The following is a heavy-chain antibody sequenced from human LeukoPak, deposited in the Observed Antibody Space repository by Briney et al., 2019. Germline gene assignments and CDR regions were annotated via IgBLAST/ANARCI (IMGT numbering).Heavy chain of an antibody. V-gene: IGHV4-34*01. CDR1: GGSISSYY. Sequence: PSETLSLTCTVSGGSISSYYWSWIRQPPGKGLEWIGEINHSESTNYNPSLKSRVTILVDTSKNQFSLKLSSVTAADTAVYYCARGPYYYDTNGYKFEGAFDIWGQGTMVTVSS. D-gene: IGHD3-22*01. J-gene: IGHJ3*02. CDR3: ARGPYYYDTNGYKFEGAFDI. CDR2: INHSEST.